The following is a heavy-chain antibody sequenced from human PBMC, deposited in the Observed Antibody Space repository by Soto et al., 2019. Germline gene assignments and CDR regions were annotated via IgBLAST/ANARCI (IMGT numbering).Heavy chain of an antibody. D-gene: IGHD6-25*01. J-gene: IGHJ4*01. CDR3: ENEEKQRGGGDFDY. V-gene: IGHV3-23*01. CDR2: ISGSGGST. Sequence: EVQLLESGGGLVQPGGSLRLSCTASGFTFSSYAMSWVRQAPGKGLEWVSAISGSGGSTYYAASVKSSYTFSRDNSKKTMCLQMNRLKAEDTALSYCENEEKQRGGGDFDYWGHGTLVNDCS. CDR1: GFTFSSYA.